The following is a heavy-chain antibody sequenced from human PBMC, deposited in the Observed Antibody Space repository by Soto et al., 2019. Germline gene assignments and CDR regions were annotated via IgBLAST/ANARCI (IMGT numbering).Heavy chain of an antibody. CDR2: IYYSGST. D-gene: IGHD2-2*02. CDR1: GGSISRSTYY. Sequence: SETLSLTCTVSGGSISRSTYYWGWIRQPPGKGLEWIGSIYYSGSTYYRPSLKSRVTISVDTSKNQFSLKLSSVTAADTAVYYCARQVPAAIRLGWFDYWGQGTLVTVSS. CDR3: ARQVPAAIRLGWFDY. V-gene: IGHV4-39*01. J-gene: IGHJ5*01.